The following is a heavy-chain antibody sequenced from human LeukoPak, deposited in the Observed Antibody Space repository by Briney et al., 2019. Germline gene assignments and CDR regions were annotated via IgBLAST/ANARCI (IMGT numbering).Heavy chain of an antibody. CDR3: ARRSWGSDFDY. CDR2: IYSSGST. Sequence: PSETLSLTCSVSGGSLSNYYWTWIRQPPGKGLGWIGYIYSSGSTNCNPSLRSRVSISVDTSENQFSLNLSSVTAADTAVYYCARRSWGSDFDYWGQGALVTVSS. D-gene: IGHD3-16*01. CDR1: GGSLSNYY. J-gene: IGHJ4*02. V-gene: IGHV4-59*01.